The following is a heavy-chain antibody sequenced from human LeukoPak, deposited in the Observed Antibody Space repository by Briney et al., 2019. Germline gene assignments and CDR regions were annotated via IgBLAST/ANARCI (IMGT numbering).Heavy chain of an antibody. Sequence: SETLSLTCAVYGGSFSGYYWSWIRQPPGKGLEWIGYVYYSGSTNYNPSFKSRITISVDTSRNQFSLQLSSVTAADTAVYYCARIHRYCSGGACYVLDNWGQGTLVAVSS. V-gene: IGHV4-59*01. D-gene: IGHD2-15*01. CDR2: VYYSGST. CDR1: GGSFSGYY. J-gene: IGHJ4*02. CDR3: ARIHRYCSGGACYVLDN.